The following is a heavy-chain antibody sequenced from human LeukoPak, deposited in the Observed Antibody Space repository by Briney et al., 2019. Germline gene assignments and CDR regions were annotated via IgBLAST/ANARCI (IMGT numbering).Heavy chain of an antibody. CDR3: AKFLEQGLVPPGGSVDY. J-gene: IGHJ4*02. D-gene: IGHD6-19*01. CDR2: VDSDGSNT. CDR1: GFTFDDYA. V-gene: IGHV3-74*01. Sequence: AGGSLRLSCAASGFTFDDYAMHWVRQAPGKGLVWVSHVDSDGSNTIYADSVKGRFTISRDNSKNTLYLQMNSLRAEDTAVYYCAKFLEQGLVPPGGSVDYWGQGTLVTVSS.